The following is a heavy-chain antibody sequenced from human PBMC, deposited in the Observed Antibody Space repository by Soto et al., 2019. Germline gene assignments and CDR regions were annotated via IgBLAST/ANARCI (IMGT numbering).Heavy chain of an antibody. V-gene: IGHV1-18*01. CDR1: GYSFSTYN. CDR3: ARTSVVNSLDY. J-gene: IGHJ4*02. D-gene: IGHD4-17*01. CDR2: ISNYNGNT. Sequence: QVQLVQSGPEVKKPGASVKVSCKASGYSFSTYNISWVRQAPGQGLEWMGRISNYNGNTDYAQKFQGRLVMTTETSTTTAYMELTSLTSDDAAVYYCARTSVVNSLDYGGQGTLVSVSS.